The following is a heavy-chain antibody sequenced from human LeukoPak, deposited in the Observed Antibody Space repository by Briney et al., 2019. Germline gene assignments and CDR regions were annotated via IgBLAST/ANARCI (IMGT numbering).Heavy chain of an antibody. Sequence: SGGSLRLSCAASGFTFSSYSMNWVRQAPGKGLEWVSYISSSSSTIYYADSVKCRFTISRDNAKNSLYLQMNSLKDEDTAVYYCARDQGYDYVWGSYRYKGLDYWGQGTLVTVSS. CDR3: ARDQGYDYVWGSYRYKGLDY. D-gene: IGHD3-16*02. CDR1: GFTFSSYS. CDR2: ISSSSSTI. V-gene: IGHV3-48*02. J-gene: IGHJ4*02.